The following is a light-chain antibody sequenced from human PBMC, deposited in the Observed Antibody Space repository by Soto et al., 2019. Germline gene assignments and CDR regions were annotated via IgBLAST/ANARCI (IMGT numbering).Light chain of an antibody. V-gene: IGKV3-15*01. Sequence: EIVMTQSPATLSVSPGEGATLSSRATQSITSNLAWYQQKPGQAPRLLIYGSSTRATGIPARFSGSGSVTDFTRTISSLEPEQFAGYYCQQRNSWPPTFTFGQGTRLEIK. CDR1: QSITSN. J-gene: IGKJ5*01. CDR2: GSS. CDR3: QQRNSWPPTFT.